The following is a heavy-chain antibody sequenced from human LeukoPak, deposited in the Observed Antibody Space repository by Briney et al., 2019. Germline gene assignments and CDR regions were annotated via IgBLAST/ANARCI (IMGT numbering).Heavy chain of an antibody. D-gene: IGHD3-10*01. V-gene: IGHV3-30*02. CDR1: GFTFSSYG. J-gene: IGHJ3*02. CDR3: ARDRVSSPGDAFDI. CDR2: IRYDGSNK. Sequence: GGSLRLSCAASGFTFSSYGMHWVRQAPGKGLEWVAFIRYDGSNKYYADSVKGRFTISRDNSKNTLYLQMNSLRAEDTAVYYCARDRVSSPGDAFDIWGQGTMVTVSS.